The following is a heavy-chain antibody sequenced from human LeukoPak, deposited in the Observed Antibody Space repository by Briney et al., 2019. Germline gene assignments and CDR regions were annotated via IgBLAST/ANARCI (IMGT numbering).Heavy chain of an antibody. CDR1: GASVSSSH. J-gene: IGHJ4*02. CDR3: SEGYFEPFAH. Sequence: PSETLSLTCVVSGASVSSSHWNWIRQLPGKRLEWIGCLSYTGKTDYNPSLTSRVAISLGTSKNQVSLQLRSVTAADTAVYYCSEGYFEPFAHWGQGILVTVSS. V-gene: IGHV4-59*02. D-gene: IGHD2/OR15-2a*01. CDR2: LSYTGKT.